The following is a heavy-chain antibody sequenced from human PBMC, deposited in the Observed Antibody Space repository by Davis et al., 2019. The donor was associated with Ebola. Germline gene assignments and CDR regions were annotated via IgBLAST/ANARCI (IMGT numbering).Heavy chain of an antibody. CDR3: ARHVYGDFWYFDL. D-gene: IGHD4-17*01. V-gene: IGHV3-66*04. J-gene: IGHJ2*01. Sequence: GESLKISCSASGFIFSTYVMSWVRLAPGKGLEWVSVIYRDGRTYYADSVKGRFTISRDNSKNTVYLQTNSLRAEDTAVYYCARHVYGDFWYFDLWGRGTRVTVSS. CDR1: GFIFSTYV. CDR2: IYRDGRT.